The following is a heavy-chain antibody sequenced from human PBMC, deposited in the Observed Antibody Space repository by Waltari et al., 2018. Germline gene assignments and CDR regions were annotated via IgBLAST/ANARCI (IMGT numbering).Heavy chain of an antibody. Sequence: EVQLVESGGGLVKPGGSLRLSCAASGFTLSSYSMTWVRQAPGKGLEWVSSISSSGSYIYYADSVKGRFTISRDNAKNSLYLQMHSLRAEDTAVYYCAKAGYGGYWYFDLWGRGTLVTVSS. CDR1: GFTLSSYS. J-gene: IGHJ2*01. CDR2: ISSSGSYI. V-gene: IGHV3-21*01. D-gene: IGHD4-17*01. CDR3: AKAGYGGYWYFDL.